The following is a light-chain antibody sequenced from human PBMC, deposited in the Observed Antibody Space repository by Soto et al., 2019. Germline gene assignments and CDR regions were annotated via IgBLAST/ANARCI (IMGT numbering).Light chain of an antibody. CDR2: GAS. V-gene: IGKV3-15*01. Sequence: EIVMTQSPATLSVSPGERATLSCRASQSVSSNLAWYQQKPGQAPRLLIYGASTRATGIPARFSGSGSGTEFTLTISSLQSEDFAAYYCQQYNNWPLTFGGGIKVEIK. J-gene: IGKJ4*01. CDR1: QSVSSN. CDR3: QQYNNWPLT.